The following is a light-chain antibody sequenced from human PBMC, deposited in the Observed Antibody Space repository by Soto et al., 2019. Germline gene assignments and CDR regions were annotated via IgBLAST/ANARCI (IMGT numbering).Light chain of an antibody. CDR3: QQSYSTPQS. CDR1: QSISSY. V-gene: IGKV1-39*01. Sequence: DIQMTQSPSSLSASVGDRVTITCRASQSISSYLNWYQQKPGKAPKLLIYASSSLPSGVPSRFRGCGPGTDFTLTISSLQPEHCGTYYCQQSYSTPQSSGKGTNVEIK. J-gene: IGKJ1*01. CDR2: ASS.